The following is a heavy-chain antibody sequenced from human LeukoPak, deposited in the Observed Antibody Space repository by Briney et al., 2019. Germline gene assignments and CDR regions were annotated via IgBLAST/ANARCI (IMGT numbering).Heavy chain of an antibody. V-gene: IGHV3-21*04. CDR3: ARVSGYDYYFDY. J-gene: IGHJ4*02. CDR1: GFTFSSYG. D-gene: IGHD5-12*01. Sequence: GGSLRLSCAASGFTFSSYGMNWVRQAPGKGLEWVSSISSSSSYIYYADSVKGRFTISRDNAKNSLYLQMNSLRAEDTAVYYCARVSGYDYYFDYWGQGTLVTVSS. CDR2: ISSSSSYI.